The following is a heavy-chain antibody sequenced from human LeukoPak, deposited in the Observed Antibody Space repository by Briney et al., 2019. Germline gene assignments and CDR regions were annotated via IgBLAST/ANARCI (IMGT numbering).Heavy chain of an antibody. CDR1: GGSISSYY. CDR2: INHSGST. V-gene: IGHV4-34*01. D-gene: IGHD3-22*01. CDR3: ARGRNDSSGYTNRIDY. J-gene: IGHJ4*02. Sequence: SETLSLTCTVSGGSISSYYWSWIRQPPGKGLEWIGEINHSGSTNYNPSLKSRVTISVDTSKNQFSLKLSSVTAADTAVYYCARGRNDSSGYTNRIDYWGQGTLVTVSS.